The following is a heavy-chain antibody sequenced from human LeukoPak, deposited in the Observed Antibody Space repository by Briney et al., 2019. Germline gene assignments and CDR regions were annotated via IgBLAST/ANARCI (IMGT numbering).Heavy chain of an antibody. J-gene: IGHJ5*02. CDR3: AREGPIVVVPAAMGSSNWFDP. D-gene: IGHD2-2*01. CDR2: IDPSDSYT. CDR1: GYSFTSYW. V-gene: IGHV5-10-1*01. Sequence: GESLKISCQGSGYSFTSYWISWVRQMPGKGLEWMGRIDPSDSYTNYSPSFQGHATISADKSISTAYLQWSSLKASDTAMYYCAREGPIVVVPAAMGSSNWFDPWGQGTLVTVSS.